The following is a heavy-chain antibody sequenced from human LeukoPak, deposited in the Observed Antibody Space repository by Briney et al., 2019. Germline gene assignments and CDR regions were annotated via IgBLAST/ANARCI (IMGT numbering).Heavy chain of an antibody. D-gene: IGHD3-10*01. CDR3: ARRAYYYGSGSYWYYFDY. Sequence: SETLSLTCAVSGGSISSGGYSWSWIRQPPGKGLEWVGYIYYSGSTNYNPSLKSRVTISVDTSKNQFSLKLSSVTAADTAVYYCARRAYYYGSGSYWYYFDYWGQGTLVTVSS. CDR1: GGSISSGGYS. CDR2: IYYSGST. V-gene: IGHV4-61*08. J-gene: IGHJ4*02.